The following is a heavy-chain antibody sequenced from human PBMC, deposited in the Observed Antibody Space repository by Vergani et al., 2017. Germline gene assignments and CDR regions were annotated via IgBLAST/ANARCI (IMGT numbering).Heavy chain of an antibody. CDR1: GFTFSSYA. J-gene: IGHJ2*01. CDR3: VKDIAASGNYWYFDL. V-gene: IGHV3-9*01. Sequence: EVQMVESGGGLVKPGGSLRLSCSTFGFTFSSYAMYWVRQAPGKGLEWVSGINWNSDSIAYADSVKGRFTISRDNAKNSLYLQMNSLRAEDTALYYCVKDIAASGNYWYFDLWGRGTLVTVSS. CDR2: INWNSDSI. D-gene: IGHD6-13*01.